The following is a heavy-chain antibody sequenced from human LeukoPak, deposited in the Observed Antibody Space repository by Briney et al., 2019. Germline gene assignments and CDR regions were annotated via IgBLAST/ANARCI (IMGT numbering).Heavy chain of an antibody. CDR1: GGSISSSSYY. V-gene: IGHV4-39*07. J-gene: IGHJ5*02. D-gene: IGHD3-16*02. CDR3: ARGFIREWELSSSWFDP. Sequence: PSETLSLTCTVSGGSISSSSYYWGWIRQPPGRGLEWIGSIYYSGSTNYNPSLKSRVTISVDTSKNQFSLKLSSVTAADTAVYYCARGFIREWELSSSWFDPWGQGTLVTVSS. CDR2: IYYSGST.